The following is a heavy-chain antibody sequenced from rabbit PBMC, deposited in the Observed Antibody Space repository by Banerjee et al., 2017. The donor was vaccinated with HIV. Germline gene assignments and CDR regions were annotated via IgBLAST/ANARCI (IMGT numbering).Heavy chain of an antibody. CDR3: ARAEWANDVGYGYAFGL. Sequence: QEQLEESGGDLVKPEGSLTLTCTASGFSFSSSHWISWVRQAPGKGLEWIACISTSSSSTWYASWAKGRFTISKTSSTTVTLQMTSLTGADTATYFCARAEWANDVGYGYAFGLWGPGTLVTVS. J-gene: IGHJ4*01. CDR1: GFSFSSSHW. V-gene: IGHV1S45*01. D-gene: IGHD6-1*01. CDR2: ISTSSSST.